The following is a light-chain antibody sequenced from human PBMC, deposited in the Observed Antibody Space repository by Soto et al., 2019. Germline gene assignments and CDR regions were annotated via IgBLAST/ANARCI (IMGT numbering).Light chain of an antibody. Sequence: VLTQSPGTLSLSPGERATLSCRTSQSVRSNYLAWYQQKPGQAPRLLIYGASSRATGIPDRFSGSGSGTDFTLTISRLVPEDFAVYYCQQYGSPLYTFGQGTKVEIK. CDR2: GAS. V-gene: IGKV3-20*01. CDR3: QQYGSPLYT. J-gene: IGKJ2*01. CDR1: QSVRSNY.